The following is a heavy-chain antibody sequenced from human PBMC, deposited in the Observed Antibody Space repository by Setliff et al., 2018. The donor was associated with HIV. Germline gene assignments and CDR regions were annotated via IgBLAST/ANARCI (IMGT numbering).Heavy chain of an antibody. Sequence: ASVKVSCKPSGYTFTTYGLSWVRQAPGQGLEWMGWISTYSDETSSSQNLQGRLTMTTDTSTGTAYMELRSLRSDDTAVYYCARVGYSYGYEYAFEMWGQGTMVTVSS. D-gene: IGHD5-18*01. CDR2: ISTYSDET. CDR1: GYTFTTYG. V-gene: IGHV1-18*01. CDR3: ARVGYSYGYEYAFEM. J-gene: IGHJ3*02.